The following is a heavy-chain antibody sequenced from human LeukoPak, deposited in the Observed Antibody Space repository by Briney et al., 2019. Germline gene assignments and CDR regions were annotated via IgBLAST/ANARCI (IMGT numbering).Heavy chain of an antibody. CDR3: ARNGGSGSALYYYYYMDV. V-gene: IGHV1-2*06. CDR1: GYTFTGYY. J-gene: IGHJ6*03. CDR2: INPNGGGT. D-gene: IGHD3-10*01. Sequence: ASVKVSCKASGYTFTGYYMHWVRQASGEGLEWMGRINPNGGGTNYAQKFQGRVTMTRDTSISTAYMELSRLRSDDTAVYYCARNGGSGSALYYYYYMDVWGKGTTVTVSS.